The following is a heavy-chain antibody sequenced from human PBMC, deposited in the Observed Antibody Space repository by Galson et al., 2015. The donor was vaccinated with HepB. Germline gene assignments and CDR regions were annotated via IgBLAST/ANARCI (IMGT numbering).Heavy chain of an antibody. D-gene: IGHD6-13*01. CDR2: IAWDDDK. CDR1: GFSLSTDGMC. CDR3: ARMYLTSSRWYGFDP. V-gene: IGHV2-70*01. J-gene: IGHJ5*02. Sequence: PALVKPTQTLTLTCNFSGFSLSTDGMCVGWIRQSPGKALEWLALIAWDDDKFYGTDLKTRLTISKDTAKNQVFLTMTNMDPVDTGRYYCARMYLTSSRWYGFDPWGQGTLVTVSS.